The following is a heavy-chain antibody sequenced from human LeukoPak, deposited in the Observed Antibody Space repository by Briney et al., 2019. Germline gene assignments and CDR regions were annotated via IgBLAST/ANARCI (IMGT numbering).Heavy chain of an antibody. CDR1: GGSISSGGYS. D-gene: IGHD1-26*01. Sequence: SQTLSLTCAVSGGSISSGGYSWSWIRQPPGKGLEWIGYIYHSGSTYYNPSLKSRVTISVDRSKNQFSLKLSSVTAADTAVYYCARTLIVGASPSWFDPWGQGTLVTVSS. V-gene: IGHV4-30-2*01. CDR2: IYHSGST. J-gene: IGHJ5*02. CDR3: ARTLIVGASPSWFDP.